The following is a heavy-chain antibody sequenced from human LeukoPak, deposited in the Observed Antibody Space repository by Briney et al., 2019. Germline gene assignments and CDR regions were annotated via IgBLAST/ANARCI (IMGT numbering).Heavy chain of an antibody. V-gene: IGHV4-4*09. CDR2: IYTSGST. CDR1: GGSISSYY. CDR3: ARSEPTDSSGYPPYYFDY. Sequence: SETLSLTCTVSGGSISSYYWSWIRQPPGKGLEWIGYIYTSGSTNYNPSLKSRVTISVDTSKNQFSLKLSSVTAADTAVYYCARSEPTDSSGYPPYYFDYWGQGTLVTVSS. J-gene: IGHJ4*02. D-gene: IGHD3-22*01.